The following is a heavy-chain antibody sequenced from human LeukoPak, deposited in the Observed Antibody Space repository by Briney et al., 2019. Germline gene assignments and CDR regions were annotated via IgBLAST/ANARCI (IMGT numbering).Heavy chain of an antibody. J-gene: IGHJ4*02. CDR3: ARSSGGAYSNAGIDY. CDR2: INQDGSEK. D-gene: IGHD4-11*01. Sequence: GGSLRLSCAASGFTFSTYWMSWVRQAPGKGLEWVANINQDGSEKYYVDSLKGRFTISTANAKNSLYLQMKSLRAEDTAVYYCARSSGGAYSNAGIDYWGQGTLVTVSS. CDR1: GFTFSTYW. V-gene: IGHV3-7*01.